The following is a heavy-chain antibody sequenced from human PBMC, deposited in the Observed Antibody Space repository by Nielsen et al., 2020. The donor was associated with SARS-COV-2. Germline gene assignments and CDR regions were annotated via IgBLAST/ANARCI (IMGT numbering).Heavy chain of an antibody. CDR2: ISYDGSNK. J-gene: IGHJ4*02. V-gene: IGHV3-30-3*02. Sequence: WIRQPPGRGLEWVAVISYDGSNKYYADSVKGRFTISRDNSKNTLYLQMNSLRAEDTAVYYCAKLAGKSPSEAWGQGTLVTVSS. CDR3: AKLAGKSPSEA.